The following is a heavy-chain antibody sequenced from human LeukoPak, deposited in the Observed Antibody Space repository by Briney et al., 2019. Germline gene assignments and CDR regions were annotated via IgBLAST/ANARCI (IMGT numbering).Heavy chain of an antibody. D-gene: IGHD1-26*01. J-gene: IGHJ4*02. CDR1: GFTFSDYY. Sequence: GGSLRLSCAASGFTFSDYYMSWIRQAPGKGLEWVSYISSSSSYTNYADSVKGRFTISRDNAKNSLYLQMNNLRAEDTAVYYCARVTSGSYADDYWGQGTLVTVSS. CDR3: ARVTSGSYADDY. CDR2: ISSSSSYT. V-gene: IGHV3-11*06.